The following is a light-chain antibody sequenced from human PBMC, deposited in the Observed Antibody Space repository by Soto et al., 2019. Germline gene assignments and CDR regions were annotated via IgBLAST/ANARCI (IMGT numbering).Light chain of an antibody. CDR1: SSDVGGYNY. V-gene: IGLV2-14*01. J-gene: IGLJ1*01. CDR2: EVS. CDR3: TSYTSSSTLDV. Sequence: QSVLTQPASVSGSPGQSITISCTGTSSDVGGYNYVSWYQQHPGKAPKLMIYEVSNRPLGVSNRFSGSKSGNKASLTISGLQAEDEADYCCTSYTSSSTLDVFGTGTKVTVL.